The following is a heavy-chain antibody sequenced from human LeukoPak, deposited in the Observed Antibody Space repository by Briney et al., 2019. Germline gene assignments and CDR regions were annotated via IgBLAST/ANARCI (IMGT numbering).Heavy chain of an antibody. CDR3: ARDLYYGSGSYSSYYYYYMDV. CDR1: GYTFTGYY. V-gene: IGHV1-2*02. Sequence: GASVKVSCKASGYTFTGYYMHWVRQAPGQGLEWMGWINPNRGGTNYAQKFQGRVTMTRDTSISTAYMELSRLRSDDTAVYYCARDLYYGSGSYSSYYYYYMDVWGKGTTVTISS. J-gene: IGHJ6*03. D-gene: IGHD3-10*01. CDR2: INPNRGGT.